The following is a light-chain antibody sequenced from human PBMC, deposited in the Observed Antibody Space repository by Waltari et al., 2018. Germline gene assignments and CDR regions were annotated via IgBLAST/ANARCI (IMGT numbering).Light chain of an antibody. CDR2: VGTGGIVG. CDR3: GADHGSGSNFVV. Sequence: QPVLTQPPSASASLGASVPLTCTLSSGHSTYKVDLYQQIPGKGPRFVMRVGTGGIVGSKGDGIPDRFSVLGSGLNRYLTIKNIQEEDESDYHCGADHGSGSNFVVFGGGTKLTVL. CDR1: SGHSTYK. J-gene: IGLJ2*01. V-gene: IGLV9-49*01.